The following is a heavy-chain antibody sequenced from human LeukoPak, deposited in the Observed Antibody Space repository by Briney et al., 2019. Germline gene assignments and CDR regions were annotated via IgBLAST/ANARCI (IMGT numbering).Heavy chain of an antibody. Sequence: PSETLSLTCSISSGSITDFYWTWIRQPAGKGLEWIGRYSTSGSPSYNPSLNNRVTLSVDRSQNHFSLKLTSVTAADTAVYYCARATGGDSYYYYMDVWGKGTTATVS. J-gene: IGHJ6*03. CDR2: YSTSGSP. D-gene: IGHD2-21*02. CDR3: ARATGGDSYYYYMDV. V-gene: IGHV4-4*07. CDR1: SGSITDFY.